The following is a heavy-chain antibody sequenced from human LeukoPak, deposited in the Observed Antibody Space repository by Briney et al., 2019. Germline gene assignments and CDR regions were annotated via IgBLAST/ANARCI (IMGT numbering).Heavy chain of an antibody. CDR1: GFTFSSYW. V-gene: IGHV3-74*01. D-gene: IGHD3-3*01. CDR3: ARSEHDFWSGYYLDV. J-gene: IGHJ6*02. Sequence: GGSLRLSCAASGFTFSSYWMHWVRQAPGKGLVWVSRINSDGSSTSYADSVKGRFTISRDNAKNTLYPQMNSLRAEDTAVYYCARSEHDFWSGYYLDVWGQGTTVTVSS. CDR2: INSDGSST.